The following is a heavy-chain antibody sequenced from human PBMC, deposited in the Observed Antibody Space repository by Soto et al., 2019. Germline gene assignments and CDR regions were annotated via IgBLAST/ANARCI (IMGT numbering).Heavy chain of an antibody. CDR2: INAGNGNT. D-gene: IGHD3-22*01. Sequence: ASVKVSCKASGYTFTSYAMHWVRQAPGQRLEWMGWINAGNGNTKYSQKFQGRVTITRDTSASTAYMELSSLRSEDTAVFYCARGRVFSRYYDDSAYYRFDYWAQGTLVTVSS. CDR3: ARGRVFSRYYDDSAYYRFDY. J-gene: IGHJ4*02. CDR1: GYTFTSYA. V-gene: IGHV1-3*01.